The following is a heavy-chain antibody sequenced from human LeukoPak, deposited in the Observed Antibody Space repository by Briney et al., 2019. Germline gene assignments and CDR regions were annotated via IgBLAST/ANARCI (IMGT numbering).Heavy chain of an antibody. J-gene: IGHJ4*02. V-gene: IGHV3-23*01. CDR3: AKGKYSSGGVPDY. CDR2: IGGSDGHT. D-gene: IGHD6-19*01. Sequence: GGSLRLSCAASGLTFRNYAMSWVRQASGKGLEWVSGIGGSDGHTYYADSVKGRFTVSRDNSKNTLYLQINSLRGEDTAVYYCAKGKYSSGGVPDYWGQGTLVTVSS. CDR1: GLTFRNYA.